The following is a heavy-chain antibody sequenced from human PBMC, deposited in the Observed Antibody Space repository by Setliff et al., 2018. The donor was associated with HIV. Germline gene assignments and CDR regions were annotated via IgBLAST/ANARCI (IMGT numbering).Heavy chain of an antibody. CDR1: GFSLSTSGMC. V-gene: IGHV2-70*11. CDR2: IDWDDDR. CDR3: ARTFPCFYYANSGHTNYFDF. D-gene: IGHD3-22*01. Sequence: SGPTLVNPTQTLTLICSFSGFSLSTSGMCLTWIRQPPGKALEWLARIDWDDDRYYSSSLKTRLNISMDTSKNRVVLTMTSLDPGDTATYFCARTFPCFYYANSGHTNYFDFWGQGAGVTVSS. J-gene: IGHJ4*02.